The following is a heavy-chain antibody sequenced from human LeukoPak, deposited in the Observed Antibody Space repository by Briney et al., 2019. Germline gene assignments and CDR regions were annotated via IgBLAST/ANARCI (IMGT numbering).Heavy chain of an antibody. CDR3: TRERFLEWASYYFDY. CDR2: IRSKAYGGTT. CDR1: GFTFGDYA. D-gene: IGHD3-3*01. Sequence: PGGSLRLSCTASGFTFGDYAMSWFRQAPGKGLEWVGFIRSKAYGGTTEYAASVKGRFTISRDDSKSIAYLQMNSLKTEDTAVYYCTRERFLEWASYYFDYWGQGTLVTVSS. J-gene: IGHJ4*02. V-gene: IGHV3-49*03.